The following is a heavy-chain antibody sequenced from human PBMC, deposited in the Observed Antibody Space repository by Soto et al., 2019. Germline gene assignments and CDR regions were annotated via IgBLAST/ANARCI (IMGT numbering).Heavy chain of an antibody. Sequence: ASVKVSCKASDYTFTTYGITWVRQAPGQGLEWMGWITTYNGDTNYAQKLQGRVTVTTDTSTNTAYMELRSLKSDDTAVYYCASVLLSSVMSDSRYGTDVWGQGTTVTVSS. D-gene: IGHD2-21*01. CDR1: DYTFTTYG. CDR2: ITTYNGDT. V-gene: IGHV1-18*01. CDR3: ASVLLSSVMSDSRYGTDV. J-gene: IGHJ6*02.